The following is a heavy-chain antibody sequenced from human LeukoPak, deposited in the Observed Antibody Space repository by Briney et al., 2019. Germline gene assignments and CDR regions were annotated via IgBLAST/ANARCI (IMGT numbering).Heavy chain of an antibody. J-gene: IGHJ3*02. CDR2: IIPIFGTA. CDR1: GGTFSSYA. CDR3: ARSLYYYDSSGYYLNAFDI. Sequence: SVKVSCKASGGTFSSYAISWVRQAPGQGLGWMGRIIPIFGTANYAQKFQGRVTITTDESTSTAYMELSSLRSEDTAVYYCARSLYYYDSSGYYLNAFDIWGQGTMVTVSS. V-gene: IGHV1-69*05. D-gene: IGHD3-22*01.